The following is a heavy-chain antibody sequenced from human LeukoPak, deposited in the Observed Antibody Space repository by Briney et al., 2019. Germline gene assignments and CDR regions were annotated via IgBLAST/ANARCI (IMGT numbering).Heavy chain of an antibody. CDR3: ARPESSINWAY. J-gene: IGHJ4*02. D-gene: IGHD3-16*01. V-gene: IGHV4-39*01. Sequence: SQTLSLTCTVSGGSISSGSYYWGWIRQPPGKGLEWIGSIYHSGSTYYNPSLKSRVTISLDTSKNQFSLQLSSVTAADTAVYYCARPESSINWAYWGQGTLVTVSS. CDR2: IYHSGST. CDR1: GGSISSGSYY.